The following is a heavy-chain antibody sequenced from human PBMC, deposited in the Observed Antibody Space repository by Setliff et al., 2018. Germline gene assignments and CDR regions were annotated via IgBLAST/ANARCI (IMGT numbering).Heavy chain of an antibody. D-gene: IGHD6-6*01. CDR2: INPSSGGT. V-gene: IGHV1-2*06. CDR3: ARAEYTSSSLYYYMDV. CDR1: RYTFNDYY. Sequence: ASVKVSCKAFRYTFNDYYIHWVRQTPGQGLEWMGRINPSSGGTDDAQNFLGRVTMTRDTAISTACMELSRLTSDDTAVNYCARAEYTSSSLYYYMDVWGKGTTVTVSS. J-gene: IGHJ6*03.